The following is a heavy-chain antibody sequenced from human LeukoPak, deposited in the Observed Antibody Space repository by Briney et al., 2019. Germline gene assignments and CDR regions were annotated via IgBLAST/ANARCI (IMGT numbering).Heavy chain of an antibody. CDR3: ARDLSPLLWFGELTP. D-gene: IGHD3-10*01. V-gene: IGHV1-69*13. J-gene: IGHJ5*02. Sequence: ASVTVSCKASGGTFSSYAISWVRQAPGQGLEWMGGIIPIFGTANYAQKFQGRVTITADESTSTAYMELSSLRSEDTAVYYCARDLSPLLWFGELTPWGQGTLVTVSS. CDR1: GGTFSSYA. CDR2: IIPIFGTA.